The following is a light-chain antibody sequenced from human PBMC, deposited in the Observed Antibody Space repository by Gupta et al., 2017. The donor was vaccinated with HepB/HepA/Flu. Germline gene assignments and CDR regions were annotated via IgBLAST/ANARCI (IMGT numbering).Light chain of an antibody. Sequence: EIVLTQSPATLSSSPGERATLSGRASQSVSSYLAWYQQKPGQSPRLLIYDASNRATGIPARFSGSGSGTEFTLTISSLEPEDFALYYCQQRRYWPITFGQGTRLEIK. J-gene: IGKJ5*01. CDR1: QSVSSY. CDR3: QQRRYWPIT. CDR2: DAS. V-gene: IGKV3-11*01.